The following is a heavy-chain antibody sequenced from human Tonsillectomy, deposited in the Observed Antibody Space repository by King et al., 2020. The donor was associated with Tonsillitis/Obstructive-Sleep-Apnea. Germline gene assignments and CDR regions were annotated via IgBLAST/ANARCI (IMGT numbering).Heavy chain of an antibody. D-gene: IGHD3-22*01. Sequence: QLQESGPGLVKPSETLSLTCTVSGGSISGNYWSWIRQPPGKGLEWIGYIFYTGSTSYNPSLKSRVTISVDTTNNQISLNLSSVTAADTAVYYCARHDCGGYYWWYFDYWGQGTLVTVSS. V-gene: IGHV4-59*08. CDR3: ARHDCGGYYWWYFDY. CDR1: GGSISGNY. CDR2: IFYTGST. J-gene: IGHJ4*02.